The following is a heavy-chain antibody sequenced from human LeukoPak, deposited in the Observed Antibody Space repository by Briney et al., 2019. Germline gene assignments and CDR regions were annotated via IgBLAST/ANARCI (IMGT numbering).Heavy chain of an antibody. CDR1: GGSFSGYY. V-gene: IGHV4-34*01. Sequence: SETLSLTCAVYGGSFSGYYWSWIRQPPGKGLEWIGEINHSGSTNYNPSLKSRVTISVDTSKNQFSLQLSPVPAPDTAVYYCASEGSYYCFDYWGQGTLVTVSS. J-gene: IGHJ4*02. CDR2: INHSGST. D-gene: IGHD1-26*01. CDR3: ASEGSYYCFDY.